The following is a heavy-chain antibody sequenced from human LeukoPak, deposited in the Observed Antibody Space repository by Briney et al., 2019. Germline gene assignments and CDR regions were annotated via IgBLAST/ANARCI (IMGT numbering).Heavy chain of an antibody. CDR1: GGSFSGYY. D-gene: IGHD6-19*01. J-gene: IGHJ4*02. V-gene: IGHV3-23*01. CDR3: AKAQGYSSGNYFDY. CDR2: ISGSGGST. Sequence: ETLSLTCAVYGGSFSGYYWSWVRQAPGKGLEWVSAISGSGGSTYYADSVKGRFTISRDNSKNTLYLQMNSLRAEDTAVYYCAKAQGYSSGNYFDYWGQGTLVTVSS.